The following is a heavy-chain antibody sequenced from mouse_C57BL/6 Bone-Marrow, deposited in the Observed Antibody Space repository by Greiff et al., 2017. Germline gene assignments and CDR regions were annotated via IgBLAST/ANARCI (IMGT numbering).Heavy chain of an antibody. CDR3: ARLWFRNYFDY. J-gene: IGHJ2*01. Sequence: QVQLQQSGAELARPGASVKLSCTASGYTFTSYGISWVKQRTGQGLEWIGEIYPRSGNTYYNEKFKGKATLTADKSSRTAYMELRSLTSEDSAVYFCARLWFRNYFDYWGQGTTLTVSS. CDR2: IYPRSGNT. V-gene: IGHV1-81*01. D-gene: IGHD2-2*01. CDR1: GYTFTSYG.